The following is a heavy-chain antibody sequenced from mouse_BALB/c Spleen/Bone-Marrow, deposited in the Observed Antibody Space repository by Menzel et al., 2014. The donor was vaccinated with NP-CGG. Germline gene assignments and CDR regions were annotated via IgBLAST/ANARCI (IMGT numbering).Heavy chain of an antibody. CDR1: GYTFRSYW. J-gene: IGHJ4*01. CDR3: ASLGRYAMDY. Sequence: VQLQQSGAELVRPGSSVKISCKASGYTFRSYWMNWVKQRPGQGLEWIGQIYPGDGDTNYNGKFKGKVTLTADKSSSTAYMQLGSLTSEDSAVYFCASLGRYAMDYWGQGTSVTVSS. CDR2: IYPGDGDT. V-gene: IGHV1-80*01. D-gene: IGHD3-1*01.